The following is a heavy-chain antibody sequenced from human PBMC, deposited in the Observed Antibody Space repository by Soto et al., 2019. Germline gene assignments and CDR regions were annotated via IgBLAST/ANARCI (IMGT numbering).Heavy chain of an antibody. V-gene: IGHV1-24*01. CDR2: FDPEDGET. CDR1: GYTLTELS. J-gene: IGHJ4*02. D-gene: IGHD1-26*01. CDR3: AATDLRLGSTFDY. Sequence: ASVKVSCKVSGYTLTELSMHWVRQAPGKGLEWMGGFDPEDGETIYAQKFQGRVTMTEDTSTDTAYIELSSLRSEDTAVYYCAATDLRLGSTFDYWGQGTLVTVSS.